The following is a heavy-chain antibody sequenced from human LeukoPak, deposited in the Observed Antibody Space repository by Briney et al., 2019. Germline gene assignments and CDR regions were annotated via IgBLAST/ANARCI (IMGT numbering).Heavy chain of an antibody. J-gene: IGHJ6*02. V-gene: IGHV3-21*01. CDR2: ISSSSSYI. CDR3: ARDVGDGMDV. D-gene: IGHD2-15*01. CDR1: GFTFSSYS. Sequence: PGGSLRLSCAASGFTFSSYSTNWVRQAPGEGLEWVSSISSSSSYIYYADLVKGRFTISRDNGQNSLYLQMNSLRAEDTAVYYCARDVGDGMDVWGQGTTVTVSS.